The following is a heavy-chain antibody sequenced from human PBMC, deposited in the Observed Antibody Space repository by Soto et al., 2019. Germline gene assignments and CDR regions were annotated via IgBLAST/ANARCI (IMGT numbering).Heavy chain of an antibody. V-gene: IGHV4-59*01. CDR3: ARVYDNYYYGMDV. CDR2: IYYRGST. CDR1: GGSISSYY. D-gene: IGHD3-9*01. J-gene: IGHJ6*02. Sequence: SETLSLTCTVSGGSISSYYWSWIRQPPGKGLEWIGYIYYRGSTNYNPSLKSRVTISVDTSKNQFSLKLSSVTAADTAVYYCARVYDNYYYGMDVWGQGTTVTVSS.